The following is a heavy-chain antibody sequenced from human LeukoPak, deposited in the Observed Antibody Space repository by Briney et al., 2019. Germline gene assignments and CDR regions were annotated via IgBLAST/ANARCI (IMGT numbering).Heavy chain of an antibody. V-gene: IGHV4-34*01. CDR3: ARGLRQGSAWSWGPKEKSYQYMDV. Sequence: SETLSLTCGVSGGSLSSHYWTWIRQPPGKGLEWIGEINPRGSTNYNPSLESRVTVSADTSRNQLSLSLTSVTAADSAVYFCARGLRQGSAWSWGPKEKSYQYMDVWGTGTTVIVSS. CDR1: GGSLSSHY. D-gene: IGHD6-19*01. CDR2: INPRGST. J-gene: IGHJ6*04.